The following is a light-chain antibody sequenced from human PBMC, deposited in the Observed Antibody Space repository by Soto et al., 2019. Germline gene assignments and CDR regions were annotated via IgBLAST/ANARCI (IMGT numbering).Light chain of an antibody. CDR3: QQSHGIPYT. V-gene: IGKV1-39*01. Sequence: DLQMTQSPSSLSAPVGDRVTITCRAGQTIDTYLNWYKQEPGKAPKLLIFAASRLHSGVPSRFSGSGSGTEFTLTITSLQPEDFATYFCQQSHGIPYTFGQGKKLEIK. J-gene: IGKJ2*01. CDR1: QTIDTY. CDR2: AAS.